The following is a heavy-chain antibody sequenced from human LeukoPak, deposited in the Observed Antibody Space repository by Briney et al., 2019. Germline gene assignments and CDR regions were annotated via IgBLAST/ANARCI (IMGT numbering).Heavy chain of an antibody. CDR3: AKSGGSCYCFDY. CDR1: GFTFSSYA. J-gene: IGHJ4*02. D-gene: IGHD2-15*01. CDR2: ISGSGGST. V-gene: IGHV3-23*01. Sequence: GGSLRLSCAASGFTFSSYAMSWVRQAPGKGLEWVSAISGSGGSTYYADSVKGRFTISRDNSKNTLYLQVNSLRAEDTAVYYCAKSGGSCYCFDYWGQGTLVTVSS.